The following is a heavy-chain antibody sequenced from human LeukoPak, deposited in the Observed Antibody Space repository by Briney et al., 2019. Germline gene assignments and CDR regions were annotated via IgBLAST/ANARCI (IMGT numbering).Heavy chain of an antibody. CDR1: GYSFTSYW. V-gene: IGHV5-51*01. D-gene: IGHD3-22*01. Sequence: GESLKISCKGSGYSFTSYWIGWVRQMPGKGLEWMGIIYPGDSDTRYSPSFQGQVTISADKSISTAYLQWSSLKASDTAMYYCARSDSSGRGEKEFDYWGQGTLVTVSS. J-gene: IGHJ4*02. CDR3: ARSDSSGRGEKEFDY. CDR2: IYPGDSDT.